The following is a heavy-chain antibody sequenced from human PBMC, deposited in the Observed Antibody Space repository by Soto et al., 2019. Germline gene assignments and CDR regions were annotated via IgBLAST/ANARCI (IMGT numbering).Heavy chain of an antibody. Sequence: SDTLSLTCTVSCGSISSGGYYWSWTPHHPGKGLEWIGYIYYSGSTYYNPSLKSRLTISVDTSKNLYSLKLSSVTAADPAVYYCVRDSGDHSRYRNYDNWFDPWGQGTLVTVSS. V-gene: IGHV4-31*03. CDR1: CGSISSGGYY. CDR3: VRDSGDHSRYRNYDNWFDP. D-gene: IGHD4-4*01. CDR2: IYYSGST. J-gene: IGHJ5*02.